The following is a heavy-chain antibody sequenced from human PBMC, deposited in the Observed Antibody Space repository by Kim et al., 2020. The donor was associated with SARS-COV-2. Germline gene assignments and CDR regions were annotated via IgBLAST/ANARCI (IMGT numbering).Heavy chain of an antibody. V-gene: IGHV1-3*04. J-gene: IGHJ4*01. CDR1: RYTLSDYS. Sequence: ASVKVSCKASRYTLSDYSMHWVRQAPGQRLEWMGWINTDNGETKYSQKFQGRVTITRDTSANTAYMELSSLRSEDTAVYYCARASLPRSYSSNWYYFD. D-gene: IGHD6-13*01. CDR3: ARASLPRSYSSNWYYFD. CDR2: INTDNGET.